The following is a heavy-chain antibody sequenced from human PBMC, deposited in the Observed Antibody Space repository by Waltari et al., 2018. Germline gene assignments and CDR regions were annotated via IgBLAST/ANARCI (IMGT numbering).Heavy chain of an antibody. J-gene: IGHJ3*02. CDR2: INHSGST. V-gene: IGHV4-34*01. CDR3: ASWAVNSSDAFDI. CDR1: GGSFSGYY. Sequence: QVQLQQWGAGPLKPSETLSLTCAVYGGSFSGYYSRWIRQPPGKGLEWIGEINHSGSTNYNPSLKSRVTISVDTSKNQFSLKLSSVTAADTAVYYCASWAVNSSDAFDIWGQGTMVTVSS. D-gene: IGHD2-15*01.